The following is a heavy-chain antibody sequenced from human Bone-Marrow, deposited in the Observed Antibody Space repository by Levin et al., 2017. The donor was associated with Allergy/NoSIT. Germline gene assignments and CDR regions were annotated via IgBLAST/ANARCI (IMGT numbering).Heavy chain of an antibody. Sequence: SQTLSLTCAVYGGSFSGYYWIWIRQPPGKGLEWIGEINHSGSTNYNPSLKSRVTISVDTSKNQFSLKLSSVTAADTAVYYCARVPVSSAEEWFDPWGQGTLVTVAS. V-gene: IGHV4-34*01. J-gene: IGHJ5*02. CDR3: ARVPVSSAEEWFDP. CDR2: INHSGST. D-gene: IGHD6-13*01. CDR1: GGSFSGYY.